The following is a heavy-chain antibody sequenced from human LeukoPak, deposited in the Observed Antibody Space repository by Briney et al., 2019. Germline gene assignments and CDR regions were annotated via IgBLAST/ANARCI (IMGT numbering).Heavy chain of an antibody. V-gene: IGHV3-21*01. CDR3: ARGGNWFGP. Sequence: PGGSLRLSCAASGFTFSSYSMNWVRQAPGKGLEWVSSISSTSSYIYFADAVKGRFTIPRDNAKNSLFLQMNSLRAEDTAVYYCARGGNWFGPWGQGTLVTVSS. J-gene: IGHJ5*02. CDR2: ISSTSSYI. CDR1: GFTFSSYS.